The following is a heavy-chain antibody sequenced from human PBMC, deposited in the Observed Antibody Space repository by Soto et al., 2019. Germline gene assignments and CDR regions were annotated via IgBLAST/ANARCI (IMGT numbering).Heavy chain of an antibody. D-gene: IGHD2-15*01. V-gene: IGHV1-18*04. Sequence: QVQLVQSGAEGKKPGASVKVSCKASGYTFTSYGISWVRQAPGQGLEWMGWISAWDGNTNSAQNYQGRVTMTTDTSTSTAYMELRNLRSDDTAVYYCARDYRNIVVVVAAPDAVDIWGQGTMVTVSS. CDR1: GYTFTSYG. CDR2: ISAWDGNT. CDR3: ARDYRNIVVVVAAPDAVDI. J-gene: IGHJ3*02.